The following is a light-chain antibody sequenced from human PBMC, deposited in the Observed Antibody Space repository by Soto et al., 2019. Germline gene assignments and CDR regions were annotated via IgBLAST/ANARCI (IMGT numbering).Light chain of an antibody. CDR1: SSNIGAGYD. CDR3: QSYDNSLSGPVV. CDR2: GSS. J-gene: IGLJ2*01. V-gene: IGLV1-40*01. Sequence: QSVLTQPPSVSGAPGQRVTISCTGSSSNIGAGYDVHWYQQRPGTAPKLLIYGSSNRPSGVPDRFSGSKSGTSASLAITGLQAEDEADHYCQSYDNSLSGPVVFGGGTQLTVL.